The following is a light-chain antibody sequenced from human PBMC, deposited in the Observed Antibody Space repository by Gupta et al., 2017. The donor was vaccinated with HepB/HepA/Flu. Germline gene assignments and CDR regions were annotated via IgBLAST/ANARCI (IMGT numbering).Light chain of an antibody. Sequence: SALTQPPSVPGSAGQSATISFTGTSSDVGTSNRLSCYQQPPSTAPKHMIYYVINRPSGVPYRFSWSKSGNTASLTISGLRAEDEADYYCSSYTTYNTYVFGTGTKVTVL. J-gene: IGLJ1*01. CDR2: YVI. CDR1: SSDVGTSNR. V-gene: IGLV2-18*02. CDR3: SSYTTYNTYV.